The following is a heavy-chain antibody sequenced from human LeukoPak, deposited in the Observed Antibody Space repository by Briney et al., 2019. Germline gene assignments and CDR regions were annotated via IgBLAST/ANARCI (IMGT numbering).Heavy chain of an antibody. V-gene: IGHV1-46*01. Sequence: ASVKVSCKASGYTFTSNYMHWVRQAPGQGLEWMGIINPSAASTSYAQKFQGRVTMTRDMSTSIVYMELSSLRSEDTAVYYCASHSSHCSGGSCYDAFDIWGQGTMVTVSS. CDR1: GYTFTSNY. D-gene: IGHD2-15*01. CDR2: INPSAAST. CDR3: ASHSSHCSGGSCYDAFDI. J-gene: IGHJ3*02.